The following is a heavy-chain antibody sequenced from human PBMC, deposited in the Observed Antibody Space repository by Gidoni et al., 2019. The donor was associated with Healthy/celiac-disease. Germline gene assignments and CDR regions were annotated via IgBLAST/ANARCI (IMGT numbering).Heavy chain of an antibody. V-gene: IGHV3-9*01. CDR3: AKDISSWYGLGY. CDR2: ISWNSGSI. D-gene: IGHD6-13*01. Sequence: EVQLVESGGGLVQHGRSLRLSCAASGFTFDDYAMHWVRQAPGKGLEWVSGISWNSGSIGYADSVKGRFTISRDNAKNSLYLQMNSLRAEDTALYYCAKDISSWYGLGYWGQGTLVTVSS. J-gene: IGHJ4*02. CDR1: GFTFDDYA.